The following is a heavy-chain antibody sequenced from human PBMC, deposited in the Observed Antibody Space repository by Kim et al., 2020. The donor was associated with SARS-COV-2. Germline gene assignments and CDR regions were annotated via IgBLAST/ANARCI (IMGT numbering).Heavy chain of an antibody. J-gene: IGHJ6*03. CDR3: AKIYYSNRYYYYYYYMDV. V-gene: IGHV3-30*02. D-gene: IGHD4-4*01. Sequence: KGRFTISRDNSKNTLYLQMNSLRAEDTAVYYCAKIYYSNRYYYYYYYMDVWGKGTTVTVSS.